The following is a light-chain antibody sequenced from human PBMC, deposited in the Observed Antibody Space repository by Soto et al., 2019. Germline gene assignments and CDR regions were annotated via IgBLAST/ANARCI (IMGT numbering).Light chain of an antibody. CDR1: SSDVGGYNY. J-gene: IGLJ2*01. CDR3: ASYTSSSTSVI. CDR2: EVS. Sequence: QSALTQPRSVSGSPGQSVTISCTGTSSDVGGYNYVSWYQHHPGKAPKVMVHEVSNRPSGVPDRFSGSKSGNTASLTISGLQAEDEADYYCASYTSSSTSVIFGRGTKVTVL. V-gene: IGLV2-11*01.